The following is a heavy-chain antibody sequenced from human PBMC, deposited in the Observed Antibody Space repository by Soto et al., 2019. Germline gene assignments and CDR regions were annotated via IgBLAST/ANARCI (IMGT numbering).Heavy chain of an antibody. J-gene: IGHJ3*02. Sequence: RRLSCAASGFTFSNAWMSWVRQAPGTGLEWVGRIKSKTDGGTTDYAAPVKGRFTISRDDSTNTLYLQMNSLKSEATAVYYCTTEVDYDGSSGYYKPDAEEAFDNWGQGTMVTVSS. CDR3: TTEVDYDGSSGYYKPDAEEAFDN. CDR2: IKSKTDGGTT. V-gene: IGHV3-15*01. D-gene: IGHD3-22*01. CDR1: GFTFSNAW.